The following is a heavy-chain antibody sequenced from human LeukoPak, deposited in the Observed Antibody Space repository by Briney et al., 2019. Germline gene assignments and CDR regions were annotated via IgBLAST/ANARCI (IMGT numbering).Heavy chain of an antibody. J-gene: IGHJ4*02. CDR2: ISSSSSYI. CDR3: ARLIHSGSYSTRRGIDY. CDR1: GFTFSSYS. D-gene: IGHD1-26*01. V-gene: IGHV3-21*01. Sequence: GGSLRLSCAASGFTFSSYSMNWVRQAPGKGLEWVSSISSSSSYIYYADSVRGRFTISRDNAKNSLYLQMNSLRAEDTAVYYCARLIHSGSYSTRRGIDYWGQGTLVTVSS.